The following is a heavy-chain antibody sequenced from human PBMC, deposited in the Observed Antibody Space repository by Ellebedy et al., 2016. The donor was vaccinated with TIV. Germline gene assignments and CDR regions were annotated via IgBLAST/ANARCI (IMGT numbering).Heavy chain of an antibody. J-gene: IGHJ4*02. V-gene: IGHV1-69*13. CDR1: GGIFRSNA. CDR3: AQLRGYRYGPIDY. CDR2: IIGIFGTV. Sequence: ASVKVSCKASGGIFRSNAISWVRQAPGQGLEWMGGIIGIFGTVDNAQKFQGRVTISADESTSTVYMDLNNLRAEDTAVYYCAQLRGYRYGPIDYWGQGTLVTVSA. D-gene: IGHD5-18*01.